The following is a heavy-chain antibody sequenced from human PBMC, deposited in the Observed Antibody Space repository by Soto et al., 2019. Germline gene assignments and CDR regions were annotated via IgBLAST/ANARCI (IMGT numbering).Heavy chain of an antibody. Sequence: ASVKVSCKASGYTFTSYAVHWVRQAPGQRLEWMGWINAGNGNTKYSQKFQGRVTISVDRSKNQFSLKLSSVTAADTAVYYCARGSPGYYDSSGPNWFDPWGQGTPVTVSS. CDR3: ARGSPGYYDSSGPNWFDP. CDR2: INAGNGNT. J-gene: IGHJ5*02. V-gene: IGHV1-3*01. CDR1: GYTFTSYA. D-gene: IGHD3-22*01.